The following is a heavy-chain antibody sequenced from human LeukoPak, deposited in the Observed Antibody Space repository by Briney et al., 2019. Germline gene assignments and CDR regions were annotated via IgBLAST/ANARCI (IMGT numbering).Heavy chain of an antibody. CDR3: ARVDTPAAAGDY. Sequence: ASVKVSCKASGYTFTSYYMHWVRQAPGQGLKWMGIINPSGGSTSYAQKFQGRVTMTRDMSTSTVYMELSSLRSEDTAGYYCARVDTPAAAGDYWGQGTLVTVSS. D-gene: IGHD6-13*01. CDR1: GYTFTSYY. V-gene: IGHV1-46*01. J-gene: IGHJ4*02. CDR2: INPSGGST.